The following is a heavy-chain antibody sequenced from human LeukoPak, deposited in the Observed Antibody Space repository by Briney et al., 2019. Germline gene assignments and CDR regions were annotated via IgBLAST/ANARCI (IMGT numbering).Heavy chain of an antibody. D-gene: IGHD2-2*01. CDR3: ASRSDCSSTSCSNY. Sequence: SETLSLTCTASGGSISSSSYYWGWIRQPPGKGLEWIGSIYYSGSTYYNPSLKSRVTTSVDTSKNQFSLKLSSVTAADTAVCYCASRSDCSSTSCSNYWGQGTLVTVSS. J-gene: IGHJ4*02. V-gene: IGHV4-39*01. CDR2: IYYSGST. CDR1: GGSISSSSYY.